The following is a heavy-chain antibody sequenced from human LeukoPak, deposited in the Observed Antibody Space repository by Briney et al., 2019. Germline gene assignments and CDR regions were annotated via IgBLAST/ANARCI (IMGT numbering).Heavy chain of an antibody. CDR2: INPNSGGT. J-gene: IGHJ6*03. V-gene: IGHV1-2*02. Sequence: ASVKVSCKASGYTFTGYYMHWVRQAPGQGLEWMGWINPNSGGTNYAQKFQGRVTMTRDTSISAAYMELSRLRSDDTAVYYCARDPRYYDFWSGPNYYMDVWGKGTTVTVSS. D-gene: IGHD3-3*01. CDR3: ARDPRYYDFWSGPNYYMDV. CDR1: GYTFTGYY.